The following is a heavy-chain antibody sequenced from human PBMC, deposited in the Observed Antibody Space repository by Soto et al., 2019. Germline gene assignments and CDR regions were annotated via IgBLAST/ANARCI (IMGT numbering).Heavy chain of an antibody. CDR3: ARSRNDLLTGYYNYYYYYNMDV. V-gene: IGHV1-69*13. D-gene: IGHD3-9*01. CDR2: IIPILGTA. J-gene: IGHJ6*02. CDR1: GGTFSYYA. Sequence: ASVKVSCKASGGTFSYYAITWVRQAPGQGLKWMGGIIPILGTANYAQKFQGRVTITADESTSTAYMELSSLRSDDTAVYYCARSRNDLLTGYYNYYYYYNMDVWGQGTTVTVSS.